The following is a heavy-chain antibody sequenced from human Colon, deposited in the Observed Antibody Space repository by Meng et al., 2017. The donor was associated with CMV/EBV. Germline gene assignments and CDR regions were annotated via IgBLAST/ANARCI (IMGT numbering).Heavy chain of an antibody. Sequence: GESLKISCAASGFTFASHTMTWVRQAPGKGLEWVANIKQDGSEKYYVDSVKGRFTISRDNAKNSLYLQMNSLRAEDTAVYYCARDRQLYIWGQGTMVTVSS. CDR3: ARDRQLYI. J-gene: IGHJ3*02. D-gene: IGHD6-13*01. V-gene: IGHV3-7*01. CDR1: GFTFASHT. CDR2: IKQDGSEK.